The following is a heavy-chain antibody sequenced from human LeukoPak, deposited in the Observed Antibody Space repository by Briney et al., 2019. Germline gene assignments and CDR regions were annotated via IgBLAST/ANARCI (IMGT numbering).Heavy chain of an antibody. D-gene: IGHD1-26*01. J-gene: IGHJ4*02. CDR1: GGSISSSSYY. Sequence: SETLSLTCTVSGGSISSSSYYWGWIRQPPGKGLEWIGSIYYSGSTYYNPSLKSRVTTSVDTSRNQFSLKLSSVTAADTAVYYCAREREGPFDYWGQGTLVTVSS. V-gene: IGHV4-39*07. CDR2: IYYSGST. CDR3: AREREGPFDY.